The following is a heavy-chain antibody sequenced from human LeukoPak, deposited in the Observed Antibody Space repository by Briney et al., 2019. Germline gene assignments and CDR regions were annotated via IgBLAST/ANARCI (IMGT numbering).Heavy chain of an antibody. D-gene: IGHD6-6*01. Sequence: ASVKVSCEASGYTFIGNYMHWVRQAPGQGLEWMGWIKPTSGGSNYAQKFQSRVTMTRDTSISTAYMELSRLRSDNTAVYYCASEPYFSSADWFDPWGQGTLVTVSS. CDR2: IKPTSGGS. CDR3: ASEPYFSSADWFDP. CDR1: GYTFIGNY. V-gene: IGHV1-2*02. J-gene: IGHJ5*02.